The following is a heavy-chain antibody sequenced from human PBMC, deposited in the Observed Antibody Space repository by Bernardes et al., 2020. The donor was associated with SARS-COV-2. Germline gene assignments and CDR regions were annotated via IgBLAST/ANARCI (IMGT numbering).Heavy chain of an antibody. CDR1: GGSFSGSY. V-gene: IGHV4-34*01. D-gene: IGHD3-22*01. Sequence: SASLSRTCAVYGGSFSGSYWSWIRQPPGKGLEWIGEINHSGSTNYNPSLKSRVTISVDTSKNQFSLKLSSVTAADTAVYYCARGPKTYYYDSSGYYRHRYFVYWGQGTLVTGSS. J-gene: IGHJ4*02. CDR3: ARGPKTYYYDSSGYYRHRYFVY. CDR2: INHSGST.